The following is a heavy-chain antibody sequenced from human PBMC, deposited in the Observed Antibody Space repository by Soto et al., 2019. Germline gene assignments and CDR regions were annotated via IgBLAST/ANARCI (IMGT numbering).Heavy chain of an antibody. CDR3: QRSSIAARGPWFDP. V-gene: IGHV6-1*01. Sequence: SQTISLTCAISGDSVSSNSAAWNWIRQSPSRGLEWLGRTYYRSKWYNDYAVSVKSRITINPDTSKNQFSLQLNSVTPEDTAVYSCQRSSIAARGPWFDPWGQGTLVTVSS. CDR1: GDSVSSNSAA. CDR2: TYYRSKWYN. J-gene: IGHJ5*02. D-gene: IGHD6-6*01.